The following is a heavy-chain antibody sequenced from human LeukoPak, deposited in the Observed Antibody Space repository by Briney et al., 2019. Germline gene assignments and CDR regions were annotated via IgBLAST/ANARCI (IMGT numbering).Heavy chain of an antibody. CDR1: GFTFSDYY. D-gene: IGHD5-18*01. CDR2: ISSSSSYT. V-gene: IGHV3-11*05. CDR3: AREPIQLWLRGAFDI. Sequence: GGSLRLSCAASGFTFSDYYMSWIRQAPGKGLEWVSYISSSSSYTNYADSVKGRFTISRNNAKNSLYLQMNSLRAEDTAVYYCAREPIQLWLRGAFDIWGQGTMVTVSS. J-gene: IGHJ3*02.